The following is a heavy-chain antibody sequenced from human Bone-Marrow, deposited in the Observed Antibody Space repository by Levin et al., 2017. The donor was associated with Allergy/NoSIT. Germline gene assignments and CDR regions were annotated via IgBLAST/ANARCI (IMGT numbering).Heavy chain of an antibody. Sequence: PGGSLRLSCAASGFTFSSYGMHWVRQAPGKGLEWVAVIWYDGSNKYYADSVKGRFTISRDNSKNTLYLQMNSLRAEDTAVYYCAREGSITMVRGVRLPTDYWGQGTLVTVSS. V-gene: IGHV3-33*01. CDR3: AREGSITMVRGVRLPTDY. CDR2: IWYDGSNK. D-gene: IGHD3-10*01. J-gene: IGHJ4*02. CDR1: GFTFSSYG.